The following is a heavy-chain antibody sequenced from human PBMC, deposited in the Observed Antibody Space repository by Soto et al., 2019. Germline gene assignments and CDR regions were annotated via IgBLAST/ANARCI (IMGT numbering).Heavy chain of an antibody. V-gene: IGHV3-48*04. D-gene: IGHD4-17*01. CDR1: GFTFSSYS. CDR2: ISTSSTNI. CDR3: ATSTSTAPGY. Sequence: GGSLRLSCAASGFTFSSYSFHWVRQAPGKGLEWVSCISTSSTNIYYSDSVKGRFIISRDSVKNSLFLQMNSLRAEDTAVYYCATSTSTAPGYWGQGTLVTVSS. J-gene: IGHJ4*02.